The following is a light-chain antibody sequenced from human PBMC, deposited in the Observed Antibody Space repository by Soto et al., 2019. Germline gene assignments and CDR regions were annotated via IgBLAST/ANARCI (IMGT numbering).Light chain of an antibody. Sequence: QSALTQPASVSGSPGQSITISCTGTSSDVGGYNYVSWYQQHPGKAPKLMIYEVSNRPPGISNRFSGSKSGNTASLTISGLQAEDEADYYCSSYTTSDTWVFAGGTKLTVL. J-gene: IGLJ3*02. CDR3: SSYTTSDTWV. CDR2: EVS. V-gene: IGLV2-14*01. CDR1: SSDVGGYNY.